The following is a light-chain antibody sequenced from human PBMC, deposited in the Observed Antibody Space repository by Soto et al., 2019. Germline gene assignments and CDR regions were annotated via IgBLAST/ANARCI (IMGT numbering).Light chain of an antibody. CDR1: QSVSSSY. Sequence: EIVLAQSPGTLSLSPGERATLSCRASQSVSSSYLAWYQQKPGQAPRLLIYSASSRATGIPDRFSGSGSGTDFTLTISRLEPEEFAVYYCQQYGSSLYTFGQGTQLEIK. J-gene: IGKJ2*01. V-gene: IGKV3-20*01. CDR3: QQYGSSLYT. CDR2: SAS.